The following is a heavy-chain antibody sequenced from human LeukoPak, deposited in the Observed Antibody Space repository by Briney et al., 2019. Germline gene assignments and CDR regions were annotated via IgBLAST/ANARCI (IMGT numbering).Heavy chain of an antibody. V-gene: IGHV3-30-3*01. D-gene: IGHD5-12*01. J-gene: IGHJ4*02. Sequence: GGSLRLSCAASGFTFSSYAMHWVRQAPGKGLEWVAVISYDGSNKYYADSVKGRFTISRDNSKNTLYLQMNSLRAEDTAVYYCAREKDIVATPPKDWGQGTLVTVSS. CDR1: GFTFSSYA. CDR3: AREKDIVATPPKD. CDR2: ISYDGSNK.